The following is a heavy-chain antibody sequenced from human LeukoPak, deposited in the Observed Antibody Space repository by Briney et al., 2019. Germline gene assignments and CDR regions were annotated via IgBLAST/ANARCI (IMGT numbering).Heavy chain of an antibody. V-gene: IGHV3-15*01. CDR2: IKSKTDGGTT. CDR1: GFTLSNAW. CDR3: TTPDAFRSGSYFFDY. J-gene: IGHJ4*02. Sequence: GGSLRLSCAASGFTLSNAWMRWVRQAPGKGGEWVGRIKSKTDGGTTDYAAAVKGIFTSSRDESKNTLYLQMNSLKPEDTAVYYCTTPDAFRSGSYFFDYWGQGTLVTVSS. D-gene: IGHD1-26*01.